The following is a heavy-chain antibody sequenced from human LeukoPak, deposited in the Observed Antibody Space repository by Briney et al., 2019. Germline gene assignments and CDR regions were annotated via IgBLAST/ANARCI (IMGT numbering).Heavy chain of an antibody. CDR2: IYDIGTT. Sequence: SETLSLTCTVSGGPITRFYWSWIRQPPGKGLEWIGYIYDIGTTNYNPSLKSRVTISVDTSKNQFSLRLSSVTAADTAVYYCARDTWFGAGRTFDYWGQGTLVTVSS. CDR3: ARDTWFGAGRTFDY. V-gene: IGHV4-59*12. J-gene: IGHJ4*02. D-gene: IGHD3-10*01. CDR1: GGPITRFY.